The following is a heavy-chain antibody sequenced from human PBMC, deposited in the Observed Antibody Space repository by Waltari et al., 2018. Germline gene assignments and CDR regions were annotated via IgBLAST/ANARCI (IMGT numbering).Heavy chain of an antibody. Sequence: QVQLQQWGAGLLKPSETLSLTCAVYGGSFSGYYWSWIRQPPGKGLEWIGEINHRGSTNYNPSLKSRVTISVDTSKNQFSLKLSSVTAADTAVYYCARVGYEFWSGYYRPRDYYGMDVWGQGTTVTVSS. CDR3: ARVGYEFWSGYYRPRDYYGMDV. V-gene: IGHV4-34*01. D-gene: IGHD3-3*01. J-gene: IGHJ6*02. CDR1: GGSFSGYY. CDR2: INHRGST.